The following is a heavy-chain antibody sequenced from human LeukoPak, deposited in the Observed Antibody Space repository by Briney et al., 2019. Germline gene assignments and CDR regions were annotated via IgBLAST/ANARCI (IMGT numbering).Heavy chain of an antibody. CDR3: ARGGGSSGYCLDY. J-gene: IGHJ4*02. CDR1: GGSFSGYY. Sequence: PSETLSLTCAVYGGSFSGYYWSWIRQPPGKGLEWIGEINHSGSTNYNPSLKSRVTISVDTSKNQFSLKLSSVTAADTAVYYCARGGGSSGYCLDYWGQGTLVTVSS. CDR2: INHSGST. D-gene: IGHD3-22*01. V-gene: IGHV4-34*01.